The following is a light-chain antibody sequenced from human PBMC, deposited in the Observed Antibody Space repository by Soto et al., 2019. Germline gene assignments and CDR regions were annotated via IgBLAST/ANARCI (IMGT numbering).Light chain of an antibody. V-gene: IGKV3-20*01. J-gene: IGKJ2*01. CDR2: GAS. Sequence: EIVLTQSPGTLSLSPGERATLSCRASQSVSSSYLAWYQQKPGQAPRLLIYGASSRATGTPDRFSGSGSGTDYTLTISRLEPEVLSVYYCQPYGSSPYPVGKGTKLEIK. CDR1: QSVSSSY. CDR3: QPYGSSPYP.